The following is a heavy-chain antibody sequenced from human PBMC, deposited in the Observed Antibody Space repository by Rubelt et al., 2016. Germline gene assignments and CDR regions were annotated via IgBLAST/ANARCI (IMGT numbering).Heavy chain of an antibody. V-gene: IGHV3-15*01. D-gene: IGHD5-18*01. CDR2: VKNKADGGTI. CDR3: ARVRGSYGYSVDY. Sequence: GKGLEWVGRVKNKADGGTIDYAASMKGRFAISRDDSKNTLYLQMSSLEAEDTAVYYCARVRGSYGYSVDYWGQGTLVTVSS. J-gene: IGHJ4*02.